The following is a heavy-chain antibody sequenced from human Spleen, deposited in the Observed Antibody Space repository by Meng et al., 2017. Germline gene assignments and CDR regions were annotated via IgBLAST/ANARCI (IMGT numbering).Heavy chain of an antibody. D-gene: IGHD6-19*01. J-gene: IGHJ4*02. Sequence: VLLHESGRGLVKPSGTLPLTCAVSGGSISSTKGWNWVRQTPGKGLEWIGEIYHSGSTNYNPSLKSRVTMSVDGSKNQFSLKLTSVTAADTAVYYCASYNSGWPQFDSWGQGTLVTVSS. CDR2: IYHSGST. CDR1: GGSISSTKG. V-gene: IGHV4-4*02. CDR3: ASYNSGWPQFDS.